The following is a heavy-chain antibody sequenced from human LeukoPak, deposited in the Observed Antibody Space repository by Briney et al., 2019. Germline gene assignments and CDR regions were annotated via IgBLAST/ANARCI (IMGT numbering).Heavy chain of an antibody. D-gene: IGHD4-17*01. CDR1: GYTFTVYY. CDR2: INPNSGGT. Sequence: ASVKVSCKASGYTFTVYYLHWVRQAPGQGLEWMGCINPNSGGTKFAQKFQGRLTMTRDTSISTAYMDLSSLRSDDTAIYYCTRGGYYGDYNYFDPWGQGTLVTVSS. V-gene: IGHV1-2*02. J-gene: IGHJ5*02. CDR3: TRGGYYGDYNYFDP.